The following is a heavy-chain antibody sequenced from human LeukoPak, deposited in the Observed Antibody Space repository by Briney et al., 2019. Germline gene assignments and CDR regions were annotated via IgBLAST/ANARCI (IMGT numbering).Heavy chain of an antibody. CDR2: INPNSGGT. J-gene: IGHJ6*03. CDR3: ARDREGGGIAAGAAYYYYMDV. V-gene: IGHV1-2*02. Sequence: ASVKVSCRASGYTFTGYYIHWVRQAPGQGLEWMGWINPNSGGTNYAQKFQGRVTMTRDTSISTAYMELSRLRSDDTAVYYCARDREGGGIAAGAAYYYYMDVWGKGTTVTVSS. CDR1: GYTFTGYY. D-gene: IGHD6-13*01.